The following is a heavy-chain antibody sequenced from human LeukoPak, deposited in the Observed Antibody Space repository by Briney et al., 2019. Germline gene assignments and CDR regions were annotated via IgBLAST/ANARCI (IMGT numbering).Heavy chain of an antibody. CDR1: GGSISSHY. CDR2: ISYSGST. V-gene: IGHV4-59*11. J-gene: IGHJ4*02. D-gene: IGHD7-27*01. Sequence: SETLSLTCTVSGGSISSHYWSWIRQPPGKGLEWIGYISYSGSTNYNPSLKSRVTISVDTSKNQFSLKLYSVTAADTAVYYCARSLVNWGTHYFDYWGQGTLVTVSS. CDR3: ARSLVNWGTHYFDY.